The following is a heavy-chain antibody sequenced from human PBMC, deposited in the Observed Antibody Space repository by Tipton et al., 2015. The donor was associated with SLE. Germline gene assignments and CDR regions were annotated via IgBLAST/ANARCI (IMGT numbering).Heavy chain of an antibody. CDR1: GGSISSHY. CDR3: ARDIPASSSIAARPARNWFDP. D-gene: IGHD6-6*01. Sequence: TLSLTCTVSGGSISSHYWSWIRQPPGKGLEWIGYIYYSGSTNYNPSLKSRVTISVDTSKNQFSLKLSSVTAADTAVYYCARDIPASSSIAARPARNWFDPWGQGTLVTVSS. J-gene: IGHJ5*02. CDR2: IYYSGST. V-gene: IGHV4-59*11.